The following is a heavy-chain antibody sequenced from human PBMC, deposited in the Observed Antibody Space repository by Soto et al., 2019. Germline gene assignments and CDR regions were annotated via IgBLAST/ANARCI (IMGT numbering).Heavy chain of an antibody. CDR1: GFSLSTNGEG. J-gene: IGHJ4*02. CDR2: VYWDDDK. Sequence: QITLKETGPTLVKPTQTLTLTCTFSGFSLSTNGEGVGWIRQPPGKALEWLALVYWDDDKRYSPSLKSRLTITRHTSTNQVVLTMTNMDPVDTATYYCVHRRVQIFDFWGQGALVTVSS. V-gene: IGHV2-5*02. CDR3: VHRRVQIFDF. D-gene: IGHD1-1*01.